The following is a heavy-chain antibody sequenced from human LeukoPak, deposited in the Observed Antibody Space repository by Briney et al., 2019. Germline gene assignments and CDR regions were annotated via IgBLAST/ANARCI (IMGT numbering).Heavy chain of an antibody. D-gene: IGHD3-22*01. CDR2: ISYDGSIE. J-gene: IGHJ5*02. CDR1: GFTFTSYA. Sequence: GGSLRLSCAASGFTFTSYAMHWVRQAPGKGPEWVTVISYDGSIEYYADSVKGRFTISRDNSKNTLYLQMNSLRPEDTAVYYCAREAAHYYDTSGYSKSPWFDPWGQGTLVTVSS. CDR3: AREAAHYYDTSGYSKSPWFDP. V-gene: IGHV3-30-3*01.